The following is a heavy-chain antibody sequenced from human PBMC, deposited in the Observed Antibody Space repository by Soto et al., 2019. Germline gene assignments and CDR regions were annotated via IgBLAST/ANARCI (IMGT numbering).Heavy chain of an antibody. V-gene: IGHV3-49*04. CDR1: VLTFGNYA. CDR3: TSAEGPGMSYFFDS. Sequence: GWSLRLSCTASVLTFGNYAISWVRQAPGKGLEWVGLIRNQTYRETTQYAPPLKGRFTISSDDSNSIAYLQVSSLQVDDSAVYYCTSAEGPGMSYFFDSWGQGVRVTVSS. J-gene: IGHJ4*02. CDR2: IRNQTYRETT.